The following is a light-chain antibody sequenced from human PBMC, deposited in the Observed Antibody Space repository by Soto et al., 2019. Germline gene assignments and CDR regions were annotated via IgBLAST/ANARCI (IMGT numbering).Light chain of an antibody. CDR3: QSFDTFSDWV. Sequence: NFMLTQPHSVSGSAGKTVTVSCTRSSGSIASNFVQWYQQRPGSAPTTLIYDDTQRPSGVPDRFSASIDTASNSASLTISGLKTEDEADYYCQSFDTFSDWVFGGGTKVTVL. J-gene: IGLJ3*02. V-gene: IGLV6-57*04. CDR2: DDT. CDR1: SGSIASNF.